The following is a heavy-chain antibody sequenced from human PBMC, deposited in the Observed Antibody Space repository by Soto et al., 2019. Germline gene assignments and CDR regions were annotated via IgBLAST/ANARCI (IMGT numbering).Heavy chain of an antibody. CDR1: GITLSSYG. D-gene: IGHD1-7*01. CDR2: ISYDGSYT. Sequence: GGSLRLSCVVSGITLSSYGMHWVRQAPGRGLEWVAVISYDGSYTSYADSVKGRFTISRDNSRNTLYLQMYSLSAEDTAVYFCAKAGISGTTNYFDLWGQGTLVTVSS. CDR3: AKAGISGTTNYFDL. J-gene: IGHJ4*02. V-gene: IGHV3-30*18.